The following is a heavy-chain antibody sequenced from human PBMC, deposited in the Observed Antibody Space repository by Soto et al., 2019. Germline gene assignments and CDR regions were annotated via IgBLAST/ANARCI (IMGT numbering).Heavy chain of an antibody. J-gene: IGHJ4*02. CDR3: ARAYYDIFTGYWKLCDY. V-gene: IGHV1-18*01. Sequence: ASVKVSCKASGYIFTSYVISCVRLAPGQGLEWMGWISAYNGNTNYAQKLQGRVTMTTDTSTSTAYMELRSLRSDDTAVYFCARAYYDIFTGYWKLCDYWGQGTLVTVSS. CDR2: ISAYNGNT. D-gene: IGHD3-9*01. CDR1: GYIFTSYV.